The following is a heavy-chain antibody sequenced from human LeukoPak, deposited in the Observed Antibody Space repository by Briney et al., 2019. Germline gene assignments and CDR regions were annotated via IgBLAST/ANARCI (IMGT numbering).Heavy chain of an antibody. J-gene: IGHJ4*02. D-gene: IGHD5-18*01. Sequence: PGRSLRLAWAAAGFTFGNYWMHWVRQTPGRVLAWDSNTNDNRTLHGDAVKGPFTTSSDNAKNTRYLKMNSLGVDDTAVYYCARGGSRYGLDYWGQGTLVTASS. V-gene: IGHV3-74*01. CDR2: NTNDNRT. CDR3: ARGGSRYGLDY. CDR1: GFTFGNYW.